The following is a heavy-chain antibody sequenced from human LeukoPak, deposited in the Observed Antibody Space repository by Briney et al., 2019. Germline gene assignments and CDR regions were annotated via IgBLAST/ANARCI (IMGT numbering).Heavy chain of an antibody. CDR1: GFTFSSYS. CDR2: ISSSSSYI. D-gene: IGHD2-2*01. V-gene: IGHV3-21*01. Sequence: PGGSLRLSCAASGFTFSSYSMDWVRQAPGKGPEWVSSISSSSSYIYYADSVKGRFTISRDNAKNSLYLQMNSLRAEDTAVYYCASSTSWLGWGYFDYWGQGTLVTVSS. J-gene: IGHJ4*02. CDR3: ASSTSWLGWGYFDY.